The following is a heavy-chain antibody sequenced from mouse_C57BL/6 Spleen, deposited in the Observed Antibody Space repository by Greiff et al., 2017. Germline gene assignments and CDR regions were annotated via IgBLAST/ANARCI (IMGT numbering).Heavy chain of an antibody. CDR2: IDPANGNT. CDR1: GFNIKNTY. CDR3: ARAPLYGSSYDWYFDV. D-gene: IGHD1-1*01. V-gene: IGHV14-3*01. J-gene: IGHJ1*03. Sequence: VHVKQSVAELVRPGASVKLSCTASGFNIKNTYMHWVKQRPEQGLEWIGRIDPANGNTKYAPKFQGKATITADTSSNTAYLQLSSLTSEDTAIYYCARAPLYGSSYDWYFDVWGTGTTVTVSS.